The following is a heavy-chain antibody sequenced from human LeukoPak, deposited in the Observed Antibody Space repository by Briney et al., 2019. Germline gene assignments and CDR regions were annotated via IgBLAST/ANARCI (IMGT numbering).Heavy chain of an antibody. Sequence: PSETLSLTCAVYGGSFSGYYWSWIRQPPGKGLEWIGEINHSGSTNYNPSLKSRVTISVDTSKNQFSLKLSSVTAADTAVYYCARAYSTSWPPDFDYWGQGTLVTVSS. V-gene: IGHV4-34*01. CDR3: ARAYSTSWPPDFDY. J-gene: IGHJ4*02. CDR2: INHSGST. D-gene: IGHD6-13*01. CDR1: GGSFSGYY.